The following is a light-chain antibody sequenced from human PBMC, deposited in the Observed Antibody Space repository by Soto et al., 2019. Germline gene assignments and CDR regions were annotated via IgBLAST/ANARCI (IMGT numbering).Light chain of an antibody. J-gene: IGLJ1*01. CDR1: SSDIGDYTH. Sequence: QSALTQPASVSGSPGQSITISCTGTSSDIGDYTHVSWYQQHPGKAPELIIYEVSDRPSGVSNRFSGSKSGNTASLTISGLQTEDEADYYCSSYTSSTDYVFGTGTKVTVL. CDR3: SSYTSSTDYV. CDR2: EVS. V-gene: IGLV2-14*01.